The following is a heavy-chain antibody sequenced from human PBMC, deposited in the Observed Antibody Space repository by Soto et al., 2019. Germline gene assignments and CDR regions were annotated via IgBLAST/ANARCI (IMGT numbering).Heavy chain of an antibody. CDR2: INSDGSST. CDR3: ARDRVTMIVVNGMDV. CDR1: GFTFSSYW. V-gene: IGHV3-74*01. D-gene: IGHD3-22*01. Sequence: EVQLVESGGGLVQPGGSLRLSCAASGFTFSSYWMHWVRQAPGKELVWVSRINSDGSSTSYADSVKGRFTISRDNPKNTLYLQMNSLRAEDTAVYYCARDRVTMIVVNGMDVWGQGTTVTVSS. J-gene: IGHJ6*02.